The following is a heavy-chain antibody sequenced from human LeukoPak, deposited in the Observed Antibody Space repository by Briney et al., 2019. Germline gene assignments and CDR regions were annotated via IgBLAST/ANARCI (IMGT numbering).Heavy chain of an antibody. CDR1: GGSFSGYY. Sequence: PSETLSLTCAVYGGSFSGYYWSCIRQPPGKGLEWIGEINHSGSTNYNPSLKMRVTISVDTSKNQFSLKLSSVTAADTAVYYCARARVMDVWGRGTTVTVSS. CDR3: ARARVMDV. J-gene: IGHJ6*02. V-gene: IGHV4-34*01. CDR2: INHSGST.